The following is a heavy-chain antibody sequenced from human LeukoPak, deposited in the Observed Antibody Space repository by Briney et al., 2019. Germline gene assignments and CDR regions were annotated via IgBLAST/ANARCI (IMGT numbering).Heavy chain of an antibody. CDR3: AKDLIVGATICEDY. V-gene: IGHV3-23*01. CDR1: GFTFSSYA. D-gene: IGHD1-26*01. J-gene: IGHJ4*02. CDR2: ISGSGGST. Sequence: GGSLRLSCAASGFTFSSYAMSWVRQAPGKGLEWVSAISGSGGSTYYADSVKGQFTISRDNSKNTLYLQMNSLRAEDTAVYYCAKDLIVGATICEDYWGQGTLVTVSS.